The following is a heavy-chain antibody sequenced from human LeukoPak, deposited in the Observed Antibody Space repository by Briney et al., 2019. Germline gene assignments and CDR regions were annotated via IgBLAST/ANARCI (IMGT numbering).Heavy chain of an antibody. D-gene: IGHD2-8*02. V-gene: IGHV3-30*03. CDR1: GFTFSSYG. Sequence: PGGSLRLSCAASGFTFSSYGMHWVRQAPGKGLEWVAVISYDGSNKYYADSVKGRFTISRDNSKNTLYLQMGSLRAEDMAVYYCARSGGPGYFDYWGQGTLVTVSS. J-gene: IGHJ4*02. CDR2: ISYDGSNK. CDR3: ARSGGPGYFDY.